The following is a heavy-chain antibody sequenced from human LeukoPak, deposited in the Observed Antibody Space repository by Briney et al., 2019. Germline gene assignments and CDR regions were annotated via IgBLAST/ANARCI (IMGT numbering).Heavy chain of an antibody. D-gene: IGHD4/OR15-4a*01. CDR2: MHYNGDDK. V-gene: IGHV3-30*02. CDR3: ARQYRADYFDY. CDR1: GFNFSRSG. Sequence: PGGSLRLSCVVSGFNFSRSGMHWVRQAPGKGLEWVTYMHYNGDDKYYADSVKGRFTVSRDNSKHTLFVQMDSLRAEDTAVYYCARQYRADYFDYWGQGTLVTVSS. J-gene: IGHJ4*02.